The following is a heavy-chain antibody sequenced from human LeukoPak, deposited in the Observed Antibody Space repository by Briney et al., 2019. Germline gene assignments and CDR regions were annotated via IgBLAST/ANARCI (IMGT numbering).Heavy chain of an antibody. CDR3: AKDLIGFDILTGYYVPFDY. CDR2: ISGSGGST. D-gene: IGHD3-9*01. CDR1: GFTLSSYA. V-gene: IGHV3-23*01. J-gene: IGHJ4*02. Sequence: GGSLGLSCAASGFTLSSYAMSWVRQAPGKGLEWVSAISGSGGSTYYADSVKGRFTISRDNSKNTLYLQMNSLRAEDTAVYYCAKDLIGFDILTGYYVPFDYWGQGTLVTVSS.